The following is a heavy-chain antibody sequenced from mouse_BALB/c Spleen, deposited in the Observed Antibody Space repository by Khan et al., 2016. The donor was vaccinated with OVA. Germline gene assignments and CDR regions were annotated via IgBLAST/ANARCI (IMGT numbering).Heavy chain of an antibody. D-gene: IGHD1-1*01. V-gene: IGHV5-9-3*01. CDR1: GFTFSSYA. CDR2: ISSGDTYT. Sequence: EVELVESGGGLVKPGGFLKLSCAASGFTFSSYAMSWVRQTPEKRLEWVATISSGDTYTYYPDSVKGRFTISRDNAKNTLYLQMSSLRSEDTAMYYCARPPITTVVATSYWFFDVWGAGTTVTVST. J-gene: IGHJ1*01. CDR3: ARPPITTVVATSYWFFDV.